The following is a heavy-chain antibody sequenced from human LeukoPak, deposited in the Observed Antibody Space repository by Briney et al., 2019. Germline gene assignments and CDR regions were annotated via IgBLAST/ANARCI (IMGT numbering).Heavy chain of an antibody. D-gene: IGHD6-13*01. CDR3: AKDPRKTYSSSWYGGYFDY. Sequence: GGSLRLSCAASGFTFSSYSMNWVRQAPGKGLEWVSSISSSSSYIYYADSVKGRFTISRDNAKNSLYLQMNSLRAEDTAVYYCAKDPRKTYSSSWYGGYFDYWGQGTLVTVSS. CDR1: GFTFSSYS. CDR2: ISSSSSYI. J-gene: IGHJ4*02. V-gene: IGHV3-21*04.